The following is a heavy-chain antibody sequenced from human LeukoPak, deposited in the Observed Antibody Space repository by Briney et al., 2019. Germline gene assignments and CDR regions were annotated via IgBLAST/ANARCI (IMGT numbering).Heavy chain of an antibody. J-gene: IGHJ4*02. Sequence: GGSLRLSCAASGFTFSSYSMNWVRQAPGKGLEWVSSISSSSSYIYYADSVKGRFTISRDNAKNSLYLQMNSLRAEDTAVYYCARAAEGYCSSTSCSAFDYWGQGTLVTVSS. CDR3: ARAAEGYCSSTSCSAFDY. CDR2: ISSSSSYI. D-gene: IGHD2-2*01. V-gene: IGHV3-21*01. CDR1: GFTFSSYS.